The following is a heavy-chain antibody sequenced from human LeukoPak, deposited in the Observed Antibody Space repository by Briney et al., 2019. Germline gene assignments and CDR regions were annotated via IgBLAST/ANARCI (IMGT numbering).Heavy chain of an antibody. CDR3: ARKDYGDYVSAFDI. V-gene: IGHV1-69*06. D-gene: IGHD4-17*01. CDR1: GGTFSSYA. J-gene: IGHJ3*02. Sequence: GASVKVSCKASGGTFSSYAISWVRQAPGQGLEWMGGIIPIFGTANYAQKFQGRVTITADKSTSTAYMELSSLRSEDTAVYYCARKDYGDYVSAFDIWGQGTMVTVSS. CDR2: IIPIFGTA.